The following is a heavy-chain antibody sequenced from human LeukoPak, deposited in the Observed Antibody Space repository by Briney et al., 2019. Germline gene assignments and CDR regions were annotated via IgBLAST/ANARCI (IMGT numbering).Heavy chain of an antibody. Sequence: GGSLRLSCAASGFTFSSYWMNWVRQAPGKGLEWVSAISGSGGSTYYADSVKGRFTISRDNSKNTLYLQMKSLRAEDTAVYYCAKGGGYEAQYYYYYLDVWGKGTTVTISS. D-gene: IGHD5-12*01. CDR3: AKGGGYEAQYYYYYLDV. J-gene: IGHJ6*03. CDR1: GFTFSSYW. V-gene: IGHV3-23*01. CDR2: ISGSGGST.